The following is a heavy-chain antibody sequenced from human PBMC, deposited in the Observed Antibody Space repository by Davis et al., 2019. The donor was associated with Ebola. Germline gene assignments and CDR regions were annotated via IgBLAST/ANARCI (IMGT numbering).Heavy chain of an antibody. CDR2: ISGSGGST. V-gene: IGHV3-23*01. CDR1: GFTFSSYA. Sequence: GGSLRLSCAASGFTFSSYAMSWVRQAPGKGLEWVSAISGSGGSTYYADSVKGRFTISRDNAKNSLYLQMNSLRAEDTAVYYCARGRAVADYWGQGTLVTVSS. CDR3: ARGRAVADY. D-gene: IGHD6-19*01. J-gene: IGHJ4*02.